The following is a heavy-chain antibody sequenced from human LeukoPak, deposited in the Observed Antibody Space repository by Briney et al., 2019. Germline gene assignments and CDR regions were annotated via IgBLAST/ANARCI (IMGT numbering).Heavy chain of an antibody. CDR3: ARSQRGHSYGPIDY. D-gene: IGHD5-18*01. J-gene: IGHJ4*02. V-gene: IGHV3-21*01. CDR2: ISSSPGHT. Sequence: GGSLRLSCEGSGFTFSDYGINLVRQAPGKGLEWVSCISSSPGHTYYADSVKGRFTISRDNAKNSLSLQMNSLRAEDTAVYFCARSQRGHSYGPIDYWGQGTLVTVSS. CDR1: GFTFSDYG.